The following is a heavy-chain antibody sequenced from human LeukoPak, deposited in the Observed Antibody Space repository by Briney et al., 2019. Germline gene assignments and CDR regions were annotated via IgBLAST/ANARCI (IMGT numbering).Heavy chain of an antibody. CDR1: GGSFSGYY. CDR3: ARGNGLLNY. V-gene: IGHV4-34*01. CDR2: INHSGST. J-gene: IGHJ4*02. Sequence: SETLSLTCAVYGGSFSGYYWSWIRQPPGKGLEWIGEINHSGSTNYNPSLKSRVTISVDTSKNQFSLKLSSVTAADTAVYCCARGNGLLNYWGQGTLVTVSS. D-gene: IGHD1-26*01.